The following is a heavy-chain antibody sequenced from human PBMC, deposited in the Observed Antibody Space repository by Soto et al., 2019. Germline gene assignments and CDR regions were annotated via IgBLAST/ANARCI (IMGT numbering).Heavy chain of an antibody. J-gene: IGHJ3*02. CDR3: ARDYKTCPYNSGCLPHAFDI. CDR2: ISSSSSYI. Sequence: PGGSLRLSCAASGFPFSSYIMNWVRQAPGKGLEWVSSISSSSSYIYYADSVKGRFTISRDNAKNSLYLQMNSLRAEDTAVYYCARDYKTCPYNSGCLPHAFDIWGQGTMVTVSS. D-gene: IGHD6-19*01. V-gene: IGHV3-21*01. CDR1: GFPFSSYI.